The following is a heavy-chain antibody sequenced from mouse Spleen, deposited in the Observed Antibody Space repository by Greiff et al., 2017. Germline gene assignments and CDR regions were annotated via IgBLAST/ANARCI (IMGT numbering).Heavy chain of an antibody. Sequence: VHVKQSGPELVKPGASVKISCKASGYSFTGYYMNWVKQSPEKSLEWIGEINPSTGGTTYNQKFKAKATLTVDKSSSTAYMQLKSLTSEDSAVYYCARAGTAYFDYWGQGTTLTVSS. V-gene: IGHV1-42*01. D-gene: IGHD4-1*01. CDR3: ARAGTAYFDY. J-gene: IGHJ2*01. CDR2: INPSTGGT. CDR1: GYSFTGYY.